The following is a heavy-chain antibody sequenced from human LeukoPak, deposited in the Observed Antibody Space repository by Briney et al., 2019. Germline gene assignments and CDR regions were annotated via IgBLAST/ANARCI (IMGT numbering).Heavy chain of an antibody. D-gene: IGHD3-10*01. CDR1: GFTFSSYS. J-gene: IGHJ4*02. CDR2: ISSSSSTI. CDR3: ARDTPVRGVREFDY. Sequence: GGSLRLSCAASGFTFSSYSMNWVRQAPGKGLERVSYISSSSSTIYYADSVKGRFTISRDNAKNSLYLQMNSLRAEDTAVYYCARDTPVRGVREFDYWGQGTLVTVSS. V-gene: IGHV3-48*04.